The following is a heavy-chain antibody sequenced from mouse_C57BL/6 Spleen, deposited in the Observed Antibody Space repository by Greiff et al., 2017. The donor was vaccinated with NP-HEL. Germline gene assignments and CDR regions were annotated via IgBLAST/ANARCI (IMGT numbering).Heavy chain of an antibody. CDR2: IYPGDGDT. CDR3: ARGEVVHWYFDV. J-gene: IGHJ1*03. D-gene: IGHD1-1*01. V-gene: IGHV1-80*01. Sequence: VQLQQSGAELVKPGASVKISCKASGYAFSSYWMNWVKQRPGKGLEWIGQIYPGDGDTNYNGKFKGKATLTADKSSSTAYMQLSSLTSEDSAVYFGARGEVVHWYFDVWGTGTTVTVSS. CDR1: GYAFSSYW.